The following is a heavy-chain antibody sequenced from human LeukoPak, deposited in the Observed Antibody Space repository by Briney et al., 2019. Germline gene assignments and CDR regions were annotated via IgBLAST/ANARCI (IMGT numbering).Heavy chain of an antibody. J-gene: IGHJ6*03. V-gene: IGHV3-23*01. Sequence: GGSLRLSCAASGFTFSSYAMSWVRQAPGKGLEWVSAISGSGGSTYYADSVKGRFTISRDNSKNTLYLQMNSLRAEDTAVYYCARSPACSSTSCQDIDAYYYYYYMDVWGKGTTVTVSS. CDR1: GFTFSSYA. CDR2: ISGSGGST. D-gene: IGHD2-2*01. CDR3: ARSPACSSTSCQDIDAYYYYYYMDV.